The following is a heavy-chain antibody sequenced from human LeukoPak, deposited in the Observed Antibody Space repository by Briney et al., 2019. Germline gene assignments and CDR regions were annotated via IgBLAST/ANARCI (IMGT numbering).Heavy chain of an antibody. V-gene: IGHV4-34*01. CDR1: GGSFSGYY. Sequence: PSETLSLTCAVYGGSFSGYYWSWIRQPPGKGLEWIGEINHSGSTNYNPSLKSRVTISVDTSKNQFSLKLSSVTAADTAVYYCARVRPSPLYYFDYWGQGTLVTVSS. J-gene: IGHJ4*02. CDR3: ARVRPSPLYYFDY. CDR2: INHSGST.